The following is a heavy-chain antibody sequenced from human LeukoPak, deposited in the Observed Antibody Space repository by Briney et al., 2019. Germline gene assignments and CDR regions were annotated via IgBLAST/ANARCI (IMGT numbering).Heavy chain of an antibody. J-gene: IGHJ4*02. CDR3: ARQPYCGGDCYFYDY. V-gene: IGHV5-51*01. Sequence: GESLKISCKGSGYSFTSYWIGWVRQMPGKGLEWMGIIYPGDSDTRYSPSFQGQVTISADKSISTAYLQWSSLKASDTATYYCARQPYCGGDCYFYDYWGQGTLVTGSS. D-gene: IGHD2-21*02. CDR2: IYPGDSDT. CDR1: GYSFTSYW.